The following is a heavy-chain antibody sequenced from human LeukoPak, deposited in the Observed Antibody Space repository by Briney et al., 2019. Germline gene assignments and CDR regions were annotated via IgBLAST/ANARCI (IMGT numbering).Heavy chain of an antibody. V-gene: IGHV3-33*01. Sequence: GGSPRLSCAASGFTFSSYGMHWVRQAPGKGLEWVAVIWYDGSNKYYADSVKGRFTISRDNSKNTLYLQMNSLRAEDTAVYYCARVRWELLKGGSCVDYWGQGTLVTVSS. D-gene: IGHD1-26*01. CDR3: ARVRWELLKGGSCVDY. CDR1: GFTFSSYG. J-gene: IGHJ4*02. CDR2: IWYDGSNK.